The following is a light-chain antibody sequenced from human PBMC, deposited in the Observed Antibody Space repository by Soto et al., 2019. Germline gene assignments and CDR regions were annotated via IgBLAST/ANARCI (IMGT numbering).Light chain of an antibody. V-gene: IGKV3-20*01. J-gene: IGKJ1*01. CDR2: GAS. Sequence: EIVLTQSPGTLSLSPGERATLSCRASQSLTSSFLAWYQQKSGQAPRLLIYGASNRATGIPDRFSGSGSGTDFTLTISRLEPEDFALYYCQQYHTSPLTFGQGTKVDNK. CDR3: QQYHTSPLT. CDR1: QSLTSSF.